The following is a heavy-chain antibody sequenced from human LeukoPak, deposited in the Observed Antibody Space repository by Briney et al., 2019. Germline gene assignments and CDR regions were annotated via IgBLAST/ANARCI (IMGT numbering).Heavy chain of an antibody. CDR1: GFTFSSYS. CDR3: ARDLYRYGSYYMDV. V-gene: IGHV3-21*01. Sequence: GGSLRLSCAASGFTFSSYSMNWVRQAPGKGLEWVSSVSSSSVYIYYVDSAEGRLTISTDNATHSLYLQINSLRTEESAVYYCARDLYRYGSYYMDVWGKGTTVTVSS. D-gene: IGHD5-18*01. J-gene: IGHJ6*03. CDR2: VSSSSVYI.